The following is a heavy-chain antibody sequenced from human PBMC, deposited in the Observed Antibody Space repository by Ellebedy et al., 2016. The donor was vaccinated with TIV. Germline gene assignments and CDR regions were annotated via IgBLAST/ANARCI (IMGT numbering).Heavy chain of an antibody. Sequence: GESLKISXQGSGYTSITDWIAWVRQTPGKALEWVGIVYVFNSDIRYSPSFQGQVTISADKSINTAYLQWSSLKASDTAMYYCARVSFHCTSSSCYFLYGMDVWGQGTTVIVS. CDR1: GYTSITDW. D-gene: IGHD2-2*01. V-gene: IGHV5-51*01. J-gene: IGHJ6*02. CDR2: VYVFNSDI. CDR3: ARVSFHCTSSSCYFLYGMDV.